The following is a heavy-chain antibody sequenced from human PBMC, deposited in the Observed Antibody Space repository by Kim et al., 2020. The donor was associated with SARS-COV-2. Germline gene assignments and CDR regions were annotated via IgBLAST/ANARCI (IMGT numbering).Heavy chain of an antibody. Sequence: GGSLRLSCSASGFIFSSYAMYWVRQAPGKGLEWLAVISFDGSHEYYEDSAKGRFTVSRDNAKNTLYVQMNSLRAEDTAVYYCARDLKPVIRGMTKKTNYYYGMDVWGQGTTVIVSS. CDR2: ISFDGSHE. D-gene: IGHD3-10*01. J-gene: IGHJ6*02. CDR3: ARDLKPVIRGMTKKTNYYYGMDV. V-gene: IGHV3-30*04. CDR1: GFIFSSYA.